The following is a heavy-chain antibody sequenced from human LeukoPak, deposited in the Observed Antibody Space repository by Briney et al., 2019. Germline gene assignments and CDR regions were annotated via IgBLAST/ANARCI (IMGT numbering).Heavy chain of an antibody. CDR3: AELGITMIGGV. CDR2: ISSGSTYI. V-gene: IGHV3-21*01. Sequence: GGSLRLSCAASGFTFSSYSMNWVRQAPGKGLEWVSSISSGSTYIYYADSMKGRFTISRDNAKNSLYLQMNSLRAEDTAVYYCAELGITMIGGVWGKGTTVTISS. D-gene: IGHD3-10*02. CDR1: GFTFSSYS. J-gene: IGHJ6*04.